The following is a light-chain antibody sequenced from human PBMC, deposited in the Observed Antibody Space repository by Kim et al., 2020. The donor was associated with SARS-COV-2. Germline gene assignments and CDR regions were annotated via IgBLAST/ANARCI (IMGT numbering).Light chain of an antibody. J-gene: IGKJ1*01. Sequence: DIKMTQSPSTLSASVGDRVTITCRASQSISSWLAWYQQKPGKAPKLLIYKASSLESGVPSRFSGSRSGTEFTLTISSLQPDDFATYYCQQYNIYAWTFGQGTKVDIK. CDR1: QSISSW. V-gene: IGKV1-5*03. CDR3: QQYNIYAWT. CDR2: KAS.